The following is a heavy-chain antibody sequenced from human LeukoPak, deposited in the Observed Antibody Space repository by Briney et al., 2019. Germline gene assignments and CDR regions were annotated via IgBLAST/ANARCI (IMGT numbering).Heavy chain of an antibody. CDR3: ARERDYYDSSGYYDS. D-gene: IGHD3-22*01. CDR1: GFTFSSYG. J-gene: IGHJ4*02. Sequence: PGGSLRLSCAASGFTFSSYGMSWVRQAPGKGLEWVSAFSDSGGRTYYADSVKGRFTISRDNSKNSLYLQMNSLRAEDTAVYYCARERDYYDSSGYYDSWGQGTLVTVSS. V-gene: IGHV3-23*01. CDR2: FSDSGGRT.